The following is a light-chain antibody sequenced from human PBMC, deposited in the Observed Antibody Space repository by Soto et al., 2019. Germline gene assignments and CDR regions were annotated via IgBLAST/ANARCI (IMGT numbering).Light chain of an antibody. CDR3: QQYNNWPPMA. J-gene: IGKJ1*01. Sequence: EIVMMQSPATLSVSPGERATLSCRASQSVSSNLAWYQQKPGQAPRLLIYGASTRATGISARFSGSGSGTEFTLTISSLQSEDFAVYYCQQYNNWPPMAFGQGNKVEIK. CDR2: GAS. V-gene: IGKV3-15*01. CDR1: QSVSSN.